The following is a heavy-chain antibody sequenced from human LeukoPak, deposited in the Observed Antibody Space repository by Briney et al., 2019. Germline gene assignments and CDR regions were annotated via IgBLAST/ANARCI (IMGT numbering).Heavy chain of an antibody. Sequence: GRSLRLSCAASGFTFSSYGMHWVRQAPGKGLEWGAVISYDGSNKYYADSVKGRFTISRDNSKNTLYLQMNSLRAEDTAVYYCAKDITRHPNGWFGDPYYYYGMDVWGQGTTVTVSS. CDR3: AKDITRHPNGWFGDPYYYYGMDV. V-gene: IGHV3-30*18. D-gene: IGHD3-10*01. CDR2: ISYDGSNK. J-gene: IGHJ6*02. CDR1: GFTFSSYG.